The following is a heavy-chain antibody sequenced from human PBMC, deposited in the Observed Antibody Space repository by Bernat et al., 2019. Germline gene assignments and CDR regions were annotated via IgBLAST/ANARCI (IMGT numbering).Heavy chain of an antibody. CDR2: ISGSGGST. D-gene: IGHD2-15*01. CDR1: GFTFSSYA. V-gene: IGHV3-23*01. CDR3: AKDRGYCSGGSCYPRLDY. J-gene: IGHJ4*02. Sequence: EVQLLESGGGLVQPGGSLRLSCVASGFTFSSYAMSWVRQAPGKGLEWVSAISGSGGSTYYADSVKGRFTISRDNSKNTLYLQMNSLRAEDTAVYYCAKDRGYCSGGSCYPRLDYWGQGTLVTVSS.